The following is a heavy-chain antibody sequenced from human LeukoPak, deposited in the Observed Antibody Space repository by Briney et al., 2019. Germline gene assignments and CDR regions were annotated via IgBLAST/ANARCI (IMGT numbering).Heavy chain of an antibody. D-gene: IGHD6-13*01. CDR1: VITFSGYQ. V-gene: IGHV3-48*03. CDR3: ARGQLAADFDY. CDR2: ISSSSTII. J-gene: IGHJ4*02. Sequence: GGSLRLSCAAPVITFSGYQMNWVRQAPGKGLEWVSYISSSSTIIHYADSVKGRFTISRDNAKNSLYLQMNSLRVEDTAVYYCARGQLAADFDYWGQGTLVTVSS.